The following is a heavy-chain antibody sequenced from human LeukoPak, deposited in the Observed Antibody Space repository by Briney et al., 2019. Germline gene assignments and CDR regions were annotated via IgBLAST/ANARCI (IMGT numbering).Heavy chain of an antibody. D-gene: IGHD3-22*01. CDR3: ARGRASGYSYYYYYYGMDV. CDR2: INHSGST. CDR1: GGSFSGYY. Sequence: PSESLSLTCAVYGGSFSGYYWSWIRQPPGKGLEWIGEINHSGSTNYNPSLKSRVTISVDTSKNQFSLKLSSVTAADTAVYYCARGRASGYSYYYYYYGMDVWGQGTTVTVSS. J-gene: IGHJ6*02. V-gene: IGHV4-34*01.